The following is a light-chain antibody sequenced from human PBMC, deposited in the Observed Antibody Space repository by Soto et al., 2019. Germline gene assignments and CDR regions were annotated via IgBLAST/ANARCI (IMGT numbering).Light chain of an antibody. J-gene: IGKJ1*01. Sequence: EIVMTQSPVSLSLSPGEIGTLSCSASQSVSSNLAWYQQKPGQAPRLLIYGASTRATGIPARFSGSGSGTDFTLTISSLEPEDFAVYYCQQSGNRPPWKFGQGTKVDIK. V-gene: IGKV3-15*01. CDR3: QQSGNRPPWK. CDR1: QSVSSN. CDR2: GAS.